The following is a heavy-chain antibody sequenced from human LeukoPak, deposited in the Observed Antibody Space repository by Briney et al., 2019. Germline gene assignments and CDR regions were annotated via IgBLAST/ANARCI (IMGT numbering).Heavy chain of an antibody. J-gene: IGHJ5*02. CDR3: ARGGSSWYHNWFDP. Sequence: ASVKVSCKASGYSFTSYDINWVRQATGQGLEWMGWMNPNSGNTGYAQKFQGRVTMTRNTSISTAYMELSSLRSEDTAVYYCARGGSSWYHNWFDPWGQGTLVTVSS. D-gene: IGHD6-13*01. CDR1: GYSFTSYD. CDR2: MNPNSGNT. V-gene: IGHV1-8*01.